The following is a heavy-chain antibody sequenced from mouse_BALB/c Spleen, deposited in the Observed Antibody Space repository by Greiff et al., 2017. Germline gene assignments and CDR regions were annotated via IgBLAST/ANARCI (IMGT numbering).Heavy chain of an antibody. D-gene: IGHD3-1*01. V-gene: IGHV3-6*02. CDR2: ISYDGSN. CDR3: ARERSLARATPSWFAY. J-gene: IGHJ3*01. Sequence: ESGPGLVKPSQSLSLTCSVTGYSITSGYYWNWIRQFPGNKLEWMGYISYDGSNNYNPSLKNRISSTRDTSKNQFFLKLNSVTTEDTATYYCARERSLARATPSWFAYWGQGTLVTVSA. CDR1: GYSITSGYY.